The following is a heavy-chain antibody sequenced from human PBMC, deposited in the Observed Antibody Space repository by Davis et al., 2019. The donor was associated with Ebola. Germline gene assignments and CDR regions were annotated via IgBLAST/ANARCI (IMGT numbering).Heavy chain of an antibody. CDR3: ARGPSVATAHYFDY. Sequence: SVKVSCKASGYTFTGYYMHWVRQAPGQGLEWMGRIIPILGIANYAQKFQGRVTITADKSTSTAYMELSSLTSEDTAVYYCARGPSVATAHYFDYWGQGTLVTVSS. J-gene: IGHJ4*02. CDR2: IIPILGIA. CDR1: GYTFTGYY. D-gene: IGHD2-21*02. V-gene: IGHV1-69*04.